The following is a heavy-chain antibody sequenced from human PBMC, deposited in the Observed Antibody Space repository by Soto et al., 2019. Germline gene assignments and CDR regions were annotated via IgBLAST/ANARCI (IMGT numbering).Heavy chain of an antibody. CDR3: AKTIEGGWFDP. Sequence: SETLSLTCTVTGGSISSYYWSWIRQPPGKGLEWIGYIYYSGSTMYNPSLKSRVTISVDTSKNQFSLKLSSVTAADTAVYYCAKTIEGGWFDPWGQGTLVTVS. D-gene: IGHD3-16*01. CDR1: GGSISSYY. CDR2: IYYSGST. J-gene: IGHJ5*02. V-gene: IGHV4-59*01.